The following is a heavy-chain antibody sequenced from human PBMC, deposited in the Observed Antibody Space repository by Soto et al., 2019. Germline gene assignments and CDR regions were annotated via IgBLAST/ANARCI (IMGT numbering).Heavy chain of an antibody. CDR3: AKDPIPAVNRGSRFDS. V-gene: IGHV3-30*02. J-gene: IGHJ5*01. CDR2: VSFDGSEK. CDR1: GFTFSTYG. Sequence: GGSLRLSCAGSGFTFSTYGLHWVRQPPGKGLEWVAFVSFDGSEKYYAESVKGRFTISRDNPRNTLFLQLTSLRTEDTAVYFCAKDPIPAVNRGSRFDSWGRGTLVTSPQ. D-gene: IGHD2-2*01.